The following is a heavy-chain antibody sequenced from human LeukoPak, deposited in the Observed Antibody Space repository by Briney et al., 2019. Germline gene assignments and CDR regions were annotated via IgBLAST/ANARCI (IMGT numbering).Heavy chain of an antibody. D-gene: IGHD3-22*01. V-gene: IGHV3-53*01. CDR3: ARDLEYYDSSGYFSDAFDI. CDR2: VYSGGST. Sequence: GGSLRLSCAASGFTVSSNYMSWVRQAPGKGLEWVSVVYSGGSTYYADSVKGRFTISRDNSKNTLYLQMNSLRAEDTAVYYCARDLEYYDSSGYFSDAFDIWGQGTMVTVSS. J-gene: IGHJ3*02. CDR1: GFTVSSNY.